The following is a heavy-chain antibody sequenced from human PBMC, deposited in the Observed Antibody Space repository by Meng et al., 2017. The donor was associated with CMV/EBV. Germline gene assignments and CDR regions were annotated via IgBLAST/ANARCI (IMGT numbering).Heavy chain of an antibody. J-gene: IGHJ4*02. CDR1: GFSLSTSGVG. V-gene: IGHV2-5*02. CDR2: IYWDDDK. D-gene: IGHD6-13*01. CDR3: ARIAAAGRFDY. Sequence: STLKESCPTLVKPTQPLTLTCTFSGFSLSTSGVGVGWIRQPPGKALEWLALIYWDDDKRYSPSLKSRLTITKDTSKNQVVLTMTNMDPVDTATYYCARIAAAGRFDYWGQGTLVTVSS.